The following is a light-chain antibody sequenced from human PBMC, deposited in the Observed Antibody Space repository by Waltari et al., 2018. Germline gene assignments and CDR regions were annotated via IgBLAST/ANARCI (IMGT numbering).Light chain of an antibody. J-gene: IGLJ3*02. CDR3: ATWDDSLNGWV. V-gene: IGLV1-44*01. CDR1: HFHTGANT. Sequence: QSVLTQPPSASGTPGQTVTISCSGSHFHTGANTVNWYQPLPGTAPKLCIYRNHRRPSGVPGRFSGSKSGTSASLAISGLQSDDEADYYCATWDDSLNGWVFGGGTKLTVL. CDR2: RNH.